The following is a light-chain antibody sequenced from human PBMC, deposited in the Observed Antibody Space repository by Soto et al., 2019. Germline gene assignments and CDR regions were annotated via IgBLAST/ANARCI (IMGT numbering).Light chain of an antibody. CDR3: QQYGSSPWT. CDR2: GAS. J-gene: IGKJ1*01. V-gene: IGKV3-20*01. Sequence: EIVLTQSPAALSVSPGERATLSCRASQSVSSYLAWYQQKPGQAPRLLIYGASSRATGIPDRFSGSGSGTDFTLTISRLEPEDFPVYYCQQYGSSPWTFGQGTKVDIK. CDR1: QSVSSY.